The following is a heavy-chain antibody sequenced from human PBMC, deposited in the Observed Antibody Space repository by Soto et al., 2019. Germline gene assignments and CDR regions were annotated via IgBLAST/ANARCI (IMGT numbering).Heavy chain of an antibody. V-gene: IGHV1-69*06. CDR1: GGTFSSYA. J-gene: IGHJ4*02. D-gene: IGHD5-12*01. CDR2: IISIFGTA. Sequence: QVQLVQSGAEVKKPGSSVKVSCKASGGTFSSYAISWVRQAPGQGLEWMGGIISIFGTANYAQKFQGRVTITADKSKSTAYMELSSLRSEDTAVYYCASHGYRDGYNNFYYLGQGTLVPVSS. CDR3: ASHGYRDGYNNFYY.